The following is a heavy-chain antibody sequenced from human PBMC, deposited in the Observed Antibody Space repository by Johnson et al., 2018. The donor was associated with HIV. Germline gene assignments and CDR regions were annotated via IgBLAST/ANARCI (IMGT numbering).Heavy chain of an antibody. Sequence: VQLVESRGVLVQPGGSLRLSCAASGFTVSSNEMSWVRQAPGKGLEWVAVIAYDGSNKYYADSVKGRFTISRDNSKNTLYLQMNSLRDEDTAVYYCATEKTKRVVIGPHDAFDTWGQGTTVTVSS. CDR3: ATEKTKRVVIGPHDAFDT. V-gene: IGHV3-30-3*01. CDR1: GFTVSSNE. CDR2: IAYDGSNK. J-gene: IGHJ3*02. D-gene: IGHD2/OR15-2a*01.